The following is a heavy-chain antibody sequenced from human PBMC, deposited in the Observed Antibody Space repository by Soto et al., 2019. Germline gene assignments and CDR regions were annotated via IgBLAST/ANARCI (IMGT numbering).Heavy chain of an antibody. J-gene: IGHJ3*01. CDR1: GSPFD. Sequence: PGGSLRLSCVASGSPFDVHWVRQAPGKGPEWVAHIVRDGRNQYWADSVKGRFTGSRDNAKNTVYLQMNSLRTEDTAVYYCARGPTHGAFDLWGQGTMVTVSS. CDR2: IVRDGRNQ. CDR3: ARGPTHGAFDL. V-gene: IGHV3-30-3*01.